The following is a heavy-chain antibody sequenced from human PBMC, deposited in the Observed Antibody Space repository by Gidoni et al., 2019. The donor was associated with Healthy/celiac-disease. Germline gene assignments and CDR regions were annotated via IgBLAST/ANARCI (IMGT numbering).Heavy chain of an antibody. CDR2: INSDGSST. J-gene: IGHJ6*02. D-gene: IGHD6-13*01. CDR3: ARGTGFSKRNGMDV. Sequence: VQLVESGGGLVQPGGSLRLSCAASCFTFRSYRMHWVRQASGKGLVWVSRINSDGSSTTYADYVKGRFTISRDNAKNTLYLQMNSLRAEDTAVYYCARGTGFSKRNGMDVWGQGTTVTVSS. CDR1: CFTFRSYR. V-gene: IGHV3-74*01.